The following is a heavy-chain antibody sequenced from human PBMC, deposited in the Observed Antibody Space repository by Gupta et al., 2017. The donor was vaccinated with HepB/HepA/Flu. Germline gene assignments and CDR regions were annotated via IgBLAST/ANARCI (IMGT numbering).Heavy chain of an antibody. J-gene: IGHJ6*02. Sequence: QVQLQESGPGLVKPSETLSLNCTVSGGSISVYYSTWIRKPPGKGLEWIGYIYKSGSTNHIHNSGSTHYNPSLKSRVTISVDTSKNHFSLKLKSVTAADTAVYYCARAQRGYTYGYVYYYYGMDVWGQGTTVTVSS. CDR1: GGSISVYY. D-gene: IGHD5-18*01. V-gene: IGHV4-59*01. CDR2: IYKSGSTNHIHNSGST. CDR3: ARAQRGYTYGYVYYYYGMDV.